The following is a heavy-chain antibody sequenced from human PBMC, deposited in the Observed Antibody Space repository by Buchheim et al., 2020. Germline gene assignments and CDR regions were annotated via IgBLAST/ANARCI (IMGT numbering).Heavy chain of an antibody. Sequence: QVQLQESGPRLMKPSETLSLTCSVSGGSISDYYWSWIRQPAGKGLEWIGRIRTIGNNKYNPSLRSRVIMSIDASKNHFSLKLSSVTAADTAIYYCARDRRIEGGEKYGFDYWGQGTL. CDR2: IRTIGNN. J-gene: IGHJ4*02. CDR3: ARDRRIEGGEKYGFDY. V-gene: IGHV4-4*07. D-gene: IGHD2-15*01. CDR1: GGSISDYY.